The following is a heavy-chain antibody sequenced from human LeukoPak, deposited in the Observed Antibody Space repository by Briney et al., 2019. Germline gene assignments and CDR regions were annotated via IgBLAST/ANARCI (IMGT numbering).Heavy chain of an antibody. CDR2: IYYSGST. Sequence: SETLSLTCTVSGGSASSGSYYWSWIRQPPGKGLEWIGYIYYSGSTNYNPSLKSRVTISVDTSKNQFSLKLSSVTAADTAVYYCARERDGPDYWGQGTLVTVSS. V-gene: IGHV4-61*01. CDR1: GGSASSGSYY. J-gene: IGHJ4*02. CDR3: ARERDGPDY. D-gene: IGHD5-24*01.